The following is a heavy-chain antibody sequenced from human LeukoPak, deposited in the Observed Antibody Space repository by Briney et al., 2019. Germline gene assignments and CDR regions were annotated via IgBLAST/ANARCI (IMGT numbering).Heavy chain of an antibody. Sequence: SETLSLTCTVTGTSIRSGSYYWNWIRQAAGKGLEWIGRMYIGGRTTYNPPLKSRVTISLETTENQFSLRLRSVTAADTAVYYCARHYYGGSGAFDIWGQGTMVTVSS. J-gene: IGHJ3*02. D-gene: IGHD4-23*01. CDR3: ARHYYGGSGAFDI. V-gene: IGHV4-61*02. CDR2: MYIGGRT. CDR1: GTSIRSGSYY.